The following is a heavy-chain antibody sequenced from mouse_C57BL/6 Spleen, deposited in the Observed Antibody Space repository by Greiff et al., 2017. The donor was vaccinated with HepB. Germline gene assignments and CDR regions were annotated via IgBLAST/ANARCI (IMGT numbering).Heavy chain of an antibody. Sequence: EVKVEESGGGLVKPGGSLKLSCAASGFTFSDYGMHWVRQAPEKGLEWVAYISSGSSTIYYADTVKGRFTISRDNAKNTLFLQMTSLRSEDTAMYYCARAGITTVGARDWGQGTLVTVSA. CDR2: ISSGSSTI. J-gene: IGHJ3*01. D-gene: IGHD1-1*01. V-gene: IGHV5-17*01. CDR3: ARAGITTVGARD. CDR1: GFTFSDYG.